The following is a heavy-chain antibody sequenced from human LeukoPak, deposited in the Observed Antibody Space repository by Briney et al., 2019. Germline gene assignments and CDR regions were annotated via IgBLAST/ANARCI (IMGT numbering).Heavy chain of an antibody. CDR2: ISSSSSYI. CDR3: ARSLIGAVNWYFDL. J-gene: IGHJ2*01. V-gene: IGHV3-21*01. D-gene: IGHD3-16*01. CDR1: GFTFRSYS. Sequence: GGSLRLSCAASGFTFRSYSMNWVRQAPGKGLEWVSSISSSSSYIYYADSVKGRFTISRDNAKNSLYLQMNSLRAEDTAVYYCARSLIGAVNWYFDLWGRGTLVTVSS.